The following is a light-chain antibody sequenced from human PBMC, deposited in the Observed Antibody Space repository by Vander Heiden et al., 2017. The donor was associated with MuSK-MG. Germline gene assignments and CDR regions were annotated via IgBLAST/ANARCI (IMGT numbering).Light chain of an antibody. V-gene: IGLV3-21*02. Sequence: SSVLTQPPSVSVAPGQTARITCEGNSIGSRSVHWDQQKPGQAPVLVVYDDNDRPSGIPERFSGSNSGNTATLTISGVEAGDEADYYCQVWDSSSDPEVVFGGGTKLTVL. CDR3: QVWDSSSDPEVV. J-gene: IGLJ2*01. CDR1: SIGSRS. CDR2: DDN.